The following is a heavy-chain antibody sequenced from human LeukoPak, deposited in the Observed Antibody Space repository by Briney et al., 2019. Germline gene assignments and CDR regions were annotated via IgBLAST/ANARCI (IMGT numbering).Heavy chain of an antibody. CDR1: GGSISSRAHY. D-gene: IGHD3-22*01. J-gene: IGHJ5*02. V-gene: IGHV4-39*07. CDR3: ARSHDSSGYYRLT. CDR2: IYYSGST. Sequence: PSETLSLTCTVSGGSISSRAHYWGWIRQPPGKGLEWIGSIYYSGSTSYNPSLKSRVTISVDTSTNHFSLKLRSVTAADTAVYYCARSHDSSGYYRLTWGQGTLVTVSS.